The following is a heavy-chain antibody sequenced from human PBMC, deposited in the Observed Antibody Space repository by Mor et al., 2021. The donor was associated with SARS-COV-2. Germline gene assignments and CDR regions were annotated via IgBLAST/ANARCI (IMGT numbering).Heavy chain of an antibody. D-gene: IGHD2-21*01. CDR3: ARGDEGVFDY. J-gene: IGHJ4*02. CDR2: IHNNSGVT. V-gene: IGHV1-2*02. Sequence: LEWMAWIHNNSGVTKDAQKFQGRVTMTSDTSSSTVYLELNSLRPDDTAVYYCARGDEGVFDYWGQGTLVTVSS.